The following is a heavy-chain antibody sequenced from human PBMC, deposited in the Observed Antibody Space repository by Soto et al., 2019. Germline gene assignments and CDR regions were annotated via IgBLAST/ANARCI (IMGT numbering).Heavy chain of an antibody. J-gene: IGHJ6*02. D-gene: IGHD3-10*01. CDR1: GFTFSSYA. CDR2: ISGSGGST. V-gene: IGHV3-23*01. CDR3: AKNMVRGVAVYGMDV. Sequence: GGSLRLSCAASGFTFSSYAMSWVRQAPGKGLEWVSAISGSGGSTYYADSVKGRFTISRDNSKNTLYLQMNSLRAEDTAVYYCAKNMVRGVAVYGMDVWGQGTTVTVSS.